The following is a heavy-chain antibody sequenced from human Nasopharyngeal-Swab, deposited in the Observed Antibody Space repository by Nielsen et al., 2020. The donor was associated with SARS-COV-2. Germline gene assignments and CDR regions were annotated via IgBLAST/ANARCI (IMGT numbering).Heavy chain of an antibody. CDR1: GFTFSSYG. J-gene: IGHJ3*02. CDR3: AKDLRPVAGTLWEAFDI. Sequence: GESLKISCAASGFTFSSYGMHWVRQAPGKGLEWVAFIRYDGSNKYYADSVKGRFTISRDNSKNTLYLQMNSLRAEDTAVYYCAKDLRPVAGTLWEAFDIWGQGTMVTVSS. D-gene: IGHD6-19*01. V-gene: IGHV3-30*02. CDR2: IRYDGSNK.